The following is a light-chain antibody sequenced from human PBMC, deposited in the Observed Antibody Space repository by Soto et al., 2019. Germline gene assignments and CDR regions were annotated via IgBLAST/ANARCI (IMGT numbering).Light chain of an antibody. CDR1: QSVSSR. V-gene: IGKV3-11*01. CDR3: QQRSYPIT. Sequence: EIVLTQSPGTLSLSPGERATLSFRASQSVSSRLAWYQQKPGQAPRLLIYDASHRATGIPVRFSGSGSESDFTLTISSLEPEDFAVYYCQQRSYPITFGQGTRLEIK. J-gene: IGKJ5*01. CDR2: DAS.